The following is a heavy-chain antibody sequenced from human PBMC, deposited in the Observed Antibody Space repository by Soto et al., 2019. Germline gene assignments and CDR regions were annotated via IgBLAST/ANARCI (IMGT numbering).Heavy chain of an antibody. J-gene: IGHJ4*02. D-gene: IGHD3-16*01. CDR2: INHSGST. V-gene: IGHV4-34*01. CDR1: GGSFSGYY. Sequence: QVQLQQWGAGLLKPSETLSLTCAVYGGSFSGYYWSWIRQPPGKGLEWIGEINHSGSTNYNPSLKCRFTISEDTSKNLFSLKLSSVTAADTAVYYCANGGGRSSPFDYWGQGPLVTVSS. CDR3: ANGGGRSSPFDY.